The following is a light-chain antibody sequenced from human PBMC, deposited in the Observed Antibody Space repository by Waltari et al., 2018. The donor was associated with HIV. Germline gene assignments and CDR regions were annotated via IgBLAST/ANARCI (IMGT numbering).Light chain of an antibody. CDR1: QSLEYSDGNTY. V-gene: IGKV2-30*01. Sequence: VVLTQSPLSLAVTLGQPASISCRSSQSLEYSDGNTYLNWFQQRPGQSPRRLIYKISNRDSVVPDRFSGSGSGSDFTLKISRVEAEDVGLYYCMQGTHWPATFGQGTKV. J-gene: IGKJ1*01. CDR3: MQGTHWPAT. CDR2: KIS.